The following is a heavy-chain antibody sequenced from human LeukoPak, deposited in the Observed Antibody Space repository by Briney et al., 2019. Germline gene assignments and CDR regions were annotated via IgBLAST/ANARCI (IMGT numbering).Heavy chain of an antibody. Sequence: EASVKVSCKASGYTFTSYGISWVRQAPGQGLEWMGWISAYNGNTNYAQKLQGRVTMTTDTSTSAAYMELRSLRSDDTAMYYCARDDYYDSSGYYFHYYYYYGMDVWGQGTTVTVSS. CDR1: GYTFTSYG. J-gene: IGHJ6*02. D-gene: IGHD3-22*01. CDR3: ARDDYYDSSGYYFHYYYYYGMDV. CDR2: ISAYNGNT. V-gene: IGHV1-18*01.